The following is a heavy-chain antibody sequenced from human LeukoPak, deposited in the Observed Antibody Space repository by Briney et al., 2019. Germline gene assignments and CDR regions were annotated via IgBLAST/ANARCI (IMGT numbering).Heavy chain of an antibody. J-gene: IGHJ6*03. Sequence: GASVKVSCKVSGYTLTELSMHWVRQAPGKGLEWMGGIIPIFGTANYAQKFQGRVTITADESTSTAYMELSSLRSEDTAVYYCARSYYDSSGYNYYYYYMDVWGKGTTVTISS. CDR1: GYTLTELS. D-gene: IGHD3-22*01. CDR2: IIPIFGTA. CDR3: ARSYYDSSGYNYYYYYMDV. V-gene: IGHV1-69*13.